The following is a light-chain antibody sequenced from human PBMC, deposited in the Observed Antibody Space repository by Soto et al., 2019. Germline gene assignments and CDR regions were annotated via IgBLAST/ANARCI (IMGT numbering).Light chain of an antibody. CDR3: AAWDDSLNGVV. Sequence: QPVLTQPPSASGTPGQRVTISCSGSSSNIGGNIVNWYQQLPGTAPKLLIFGNDQRPSWVPDRFSGSKSGTSASLAISGLQSEDEDNYYCAAWDDSLNGVVFGGGTKLTVL. V-gene: IGLV1-44*01. CDR1: SSNIGGNI. J-gene: IGLJ2*01. CDR2: GND.